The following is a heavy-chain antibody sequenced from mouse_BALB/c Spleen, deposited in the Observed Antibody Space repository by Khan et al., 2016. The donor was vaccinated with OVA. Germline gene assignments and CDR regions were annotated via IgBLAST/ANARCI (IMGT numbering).Heavy chain of an antibody. D-gene: IGHD3-1*01. V-gene: IGHV1S136*01. CDR2: INTYNDYT. J-gene: IGHJ3*01. CDR1: GYTFTSYD. Sequence: EVELVESGPELVKPGASVKMSCKASGYTFTSYDIYWVRQKPGKGLEWIGYINTYNDYTKYNEKFKGKAKLTSDKSYSTAYMELSSLTSEDSAVFYFVRGVLELHTWFAYWGQGTLVTVSA. CDR3: VRGVLELHTWFAY.